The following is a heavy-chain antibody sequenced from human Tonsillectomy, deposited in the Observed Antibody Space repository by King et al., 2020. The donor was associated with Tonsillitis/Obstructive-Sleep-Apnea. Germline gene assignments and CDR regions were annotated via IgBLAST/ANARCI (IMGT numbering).Heavy chain of an antibody. Sequence: VQLVESGGGLVQPGGSLRLSCAASGFTFSTYWMSWVRQAPGKGLEWVAKIKQDGSEQYYVDSVKGRFTISRDNAKNSLYLQMNSLRAEETAVYYCARKQGTYVGDVEEDYNYYYGMDVWGQGTTVTVSS. CDR2: IKQDGSEQ. J-gene: IGHJ6*02. CDR1: GFTFSTYW. V-gene: IGHV3-7*03. D-gene: IGHD5-24*01. CDR3: ARKQGTYVGDVEEDYNYYYGMDV.